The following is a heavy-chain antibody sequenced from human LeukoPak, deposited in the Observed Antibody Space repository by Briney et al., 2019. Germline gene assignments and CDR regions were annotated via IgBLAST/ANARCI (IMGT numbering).Heavy chain of an antibody. D-gene: IGHD3-22*01. CDR1: GGSTIRSTYY. Sequence: PSETLSLTCTVSGGSTIRSTYYWSWIRQPPGKGPEWIGSIYFSGSTYYNPSLESRVTISVDTSKNDFSLKLSSVTAADTAVYYCARRQTNDSSDVKGAFDIWGQGTMVTVSS. CDR2: IYFSGST. V-gene: IGHV4-39*02. CDR3: ARRQTNDSSDVKGAFDI. J-gene: IGHJ3*02.